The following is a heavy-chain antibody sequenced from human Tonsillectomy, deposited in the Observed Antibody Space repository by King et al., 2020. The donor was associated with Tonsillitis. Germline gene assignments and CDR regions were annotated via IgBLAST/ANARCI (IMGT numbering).Heavy chain of an antibody. CDR3: ARVPPPRYTWELLPHERYWYFDL. V-gene: IGHV1-69*09. J-gene: IGHJ2*01. D-gene: IGHD1-26*01. Sequence: QLVQSGAEVKKPGSSVKVSCKASGGTFSSYAISWVRQAPGQGLEWMGRIIPILGIANYAQKFQGRVTITADKSTSTAYMELSSLRSEDTAVYSCARVPPPRYTWELLPHERYWYFDLWGRGTLVTVSS. CDR2: IIPILGIA. CDR1: GGTFSSYA.